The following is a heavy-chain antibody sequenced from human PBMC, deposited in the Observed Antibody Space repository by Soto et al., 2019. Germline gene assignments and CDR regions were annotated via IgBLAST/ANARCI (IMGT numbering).Heavy chain of an antibody. J-gene: IGHJ4*02. Sequence: QVQLVQSGAEVKKPGSSVKVSCKASGGTFSSYTISWVRQAPGQGLEWMGRIITILGIANYAQKFQGRVTITADKSTSTAYMELSILRSEDTAVYYCARVGLVQKFDYWGQGTLVTVSS. CDR1: GGTFSSYT. CDR3: ARVGLVQKFDY. V-gene: IGHV1-69*02. D-gene: IGHD1-26*01. CDR2: IITILGIA.